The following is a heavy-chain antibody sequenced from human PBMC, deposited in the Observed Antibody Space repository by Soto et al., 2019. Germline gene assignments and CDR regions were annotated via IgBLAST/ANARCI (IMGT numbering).Heavy chain of an antibody. CDR2: MNPNSGNT. V-gene: IGHV1-8*01. Sequence: GASVKVSCKASGYTFTSYDINWVRQATGQGLEWMGWMNPNSGNTGYAQKFQGRVTMTRNTSISTAYMELSSLRSEDTAVYYCARARSPRGRIQLWPRGYGMDVWGQGTTVTVSS. J-gene: IGHJ6*02. CDR1: GYTFTSYD. D-gene: IGHD5-18*01. CDR3: ARARSPRGRIQLWPRGYGMDV.